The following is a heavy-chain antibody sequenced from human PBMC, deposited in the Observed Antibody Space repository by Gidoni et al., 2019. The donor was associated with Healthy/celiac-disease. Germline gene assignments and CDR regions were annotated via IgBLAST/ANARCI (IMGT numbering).Heavy chain of an antibody. Sequence: EVQLVQSGAEVKKPGESLRISCKGSGYSFTSYWISWVRQMPGKGLEWMGRIDPSDSYTNYSPSFQGHVTISADKSIRTAYLQWSSLKASDTAMYYCARHQRDDILTGYYPLDYWGQGTLVTVSS. V-gene: IGHV5-10-1*03. CDR1: GYSFTSYW. CDR3: ARHQRDDILTGYYPLDY. J-gene: IGHJ4*02. CDR2: IDPSDSYT. D-gene: IGHD3-9*01.